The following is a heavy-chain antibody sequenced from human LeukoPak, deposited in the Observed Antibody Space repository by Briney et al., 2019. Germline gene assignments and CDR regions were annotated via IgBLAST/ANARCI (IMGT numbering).Heavy chain of an antibody. CDR2: IKQDGSEK. D-gene: IGHD6-13*01. CDR3: ARGNLIAAAGTSYFDY. Sequence: GGSLRLSCAASGFTFSSYWMSWVRQAPGKGLEWVADIKQDGSEKYYVDSVKGRFTISRDNAKNSLYLQMNSLRAEDTAVYYCARGNLIAAAGTSYFDYWGQGTLVTVSS. V-gene: IGHV3-7*01. J-gene: IGHJ4*02. CDR1: GFTFSSYW.